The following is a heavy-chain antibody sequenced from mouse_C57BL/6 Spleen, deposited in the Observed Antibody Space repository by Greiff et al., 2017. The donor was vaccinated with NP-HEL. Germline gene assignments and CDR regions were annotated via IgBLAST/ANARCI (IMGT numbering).Heavy chain of an antibody. V-gene: IGHV3-6*01. CDR3: ARNWDVNYAMDY. J-gene: IGHJ4*01. CDR2: ISYDGSN. CDR1: GYSITSGYY. D-gene: IGHD4-1*01. Sequence: EVKLQESGPGLVKPSQSLSLTCSVSGYSITSGYYWNWIRQFPGNKLVWMGYISYDGSNNYNPSLKNRISITRDTSKNQFYLKLNSVTTEDTATYYCARNWDVNYAMDYWGQGTSVTVSS.